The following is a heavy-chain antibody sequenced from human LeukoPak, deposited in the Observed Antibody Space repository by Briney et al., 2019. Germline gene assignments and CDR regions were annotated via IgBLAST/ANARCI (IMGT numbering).Heavy chain of an antibody. V-gene: IGHV4-34*01. J-gene: IGHJ5*02. Sequence: SETLSLTCAVSGGSVSSGGYYWSWIRQPPGKGLEWIGEINHSGSTNYNPSLKSRVTISVDTSKNQFSLKLSSVTAADTAVYYCARGQWLASNWFDPWGQGTLVTVSS. CDR2: INHSGST. D-gene: IGHD6-19*01. CDR1: GGSVSSGGYY. CDR3: ARGQWLASNWFDP.